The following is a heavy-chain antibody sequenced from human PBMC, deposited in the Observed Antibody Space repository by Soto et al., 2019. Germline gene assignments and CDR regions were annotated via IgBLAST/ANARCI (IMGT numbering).Heavy chain of an antibody. CDR3: ARDLSTGEGNYYYGMDV. CDR1: GYSFTSYW. Sequence: GESLKISCKGSGYSFTSYWISWVRQMPGKGLEWMGRIDPSDSYTNYSPSFQGHVTISADKSISTAYLQWSSLKASDTAVYYCARDLSTGEGNYYYGMDVWGQGTTVTVSS. D-gene: IGHD3-10*01. J-gene: IGHJ6*02. CDR2: IDPSDSYT. V-gene: IGHV5-10-1*01.